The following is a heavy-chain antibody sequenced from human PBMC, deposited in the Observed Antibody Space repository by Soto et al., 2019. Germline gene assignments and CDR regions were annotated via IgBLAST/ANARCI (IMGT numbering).Heavy chain of an antibody. CDR1: GGSISSSSYY. Sequence: PSETLSLTCTVSGGSISSSSYYWGWIRQPPGKGLEWIGSIYYSGSTYYNQSLKSRVTISVDTSKNQFSLKLSSVTAADTAVYYCARQGRGVSGDYGDYAFDYWGQGTLVTVSS. V-gene: IGHV4-39*01. CDR3: ARQGRGVSGDYGDYAFDY. J-gene: IGHJ4*02. CDR2: IYYSGST. D-gene: IGHD4-17*01.